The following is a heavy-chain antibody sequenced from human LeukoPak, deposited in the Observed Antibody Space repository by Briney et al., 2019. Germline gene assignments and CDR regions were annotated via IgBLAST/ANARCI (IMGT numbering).Heavy chain of an antibody. J-gene: IGHJ3*02. CDR3: ARDGPVQYYYDSSGYYSGLDAFDI. CDR1: GGSISSNDW. V-gene: IGHV4-4*02. D-gene: IGHD3-22*01. Sequence: SETLSLTCAVSGGSISSNDWWTWVRQPPGKGLEWIGEIYHSGRTNYNPSLKSRVIVSSDMPKNQFSLMLNSVTAADTAVYYCARDGPVQYYYDSSGYYSGLDAFDIWGQGTMVTVSS. CDR2: IYHSGRT.